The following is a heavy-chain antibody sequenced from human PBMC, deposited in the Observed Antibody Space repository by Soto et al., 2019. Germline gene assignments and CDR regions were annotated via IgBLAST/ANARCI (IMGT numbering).Heavy chain of an antibody. Sequence: QLVESGGGLVQPGGSLRLSCEASGFTFSGYWMSWVRQAPGKGLGWVADIKHDGSVQYYVDSVKGRFTISRDNAKKLLYLQMNGLRAKDTALYYCARATYSNAWYRFDLWGQGTLVTVSS. V-gene: IGHV3-7*03. CDR3: ARATYSNAWYRFDL. D-gene: IGHD4-4*01. J-gene: IGHJ4*02. CDR2: IKHDGSVQ. CDR1: GFTFSGYW.